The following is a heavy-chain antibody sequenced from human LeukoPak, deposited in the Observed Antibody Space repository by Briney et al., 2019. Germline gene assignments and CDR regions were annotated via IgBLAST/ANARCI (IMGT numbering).Heavy chain of an antibody. CDR1: GGSINSDRYY. CDR2: IYHTGTT. Sequence: SQTLSLTCSVSGGSINSDRYYWSWIRQPPGKNFEWIGYIYHTGTTYYNPSLKSRVTISIDRSKNQFSLKLSSVTAADTAVYYCARLRGRMYYYDSSGYRDAFDIWAKGQWSPSLQ. CDR3: ARLRGRMYYYDSSGYRDAFDI. J-gene: IGHJ3*02. D-gene: IGHD3-22*01. V-gene: IGHV4-30-2*01.